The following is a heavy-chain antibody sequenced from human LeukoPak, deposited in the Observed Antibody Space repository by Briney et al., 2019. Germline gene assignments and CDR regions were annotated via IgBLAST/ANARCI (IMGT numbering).Heavy chain of an antibody. J-gene: IGHJ6*02. CDR3: ASFYYYYYGMDV. CDR2: IWYDGSNK. Sequence: PGGSLRLSCAASGFTFSSYGMHWVRQAPGKGLEWVAVIWYDGSNKYYADSVKGRFTTSRDNSKNTLYLQMNSLRAEDTAVYYCASFYYYYYGMDVWGQGTTVTVSS. V-gene: IGHV3-33*01. D-gene: IGHD2/OR15-2a*01. CDR1: GFTFSSYG.